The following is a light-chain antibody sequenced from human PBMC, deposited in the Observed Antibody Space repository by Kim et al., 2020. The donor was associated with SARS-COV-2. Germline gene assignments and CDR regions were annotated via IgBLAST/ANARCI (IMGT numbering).Light chain of an antibody. V-gene: IGKV3-20*01. CDR1: QSVTSNY. CDR2: GAS. J-gene: IGKJ4*01. Sequence: LSPGERATLSCRASQSVTSNYLAWYQQKPGQTLRLLIYGASSRATGIPDRFSGSGSGTDFTLTISRLEPEDFAVYYCQQYGSSPRFGGGTKVDIK. CDR3: QQYGSSPR.